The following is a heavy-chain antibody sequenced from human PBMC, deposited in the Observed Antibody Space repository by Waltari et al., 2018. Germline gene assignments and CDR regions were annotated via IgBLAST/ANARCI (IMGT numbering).Heavy chain of an antibody. CDR3: ARNMESPYNAPYYFYYMDV. D-gene: IGHD3-10*01. CDR2: IYYRGST. CDR1: GASITNNTSY. J-gene: IGHJ6*03. Sequence: QLQLQESGPGLVKPSETLSLTCPVCGASITNNTSYWSWLRQPPGKGLEWIGSIYYRGSTYSSPSLKSRVTISLDTSKNQLSLKVSSVTVADTAIYFCARNMESPYNAPYYFYYMDVWGKGTTVTVSS. V-gene: IGHV4-39*01.